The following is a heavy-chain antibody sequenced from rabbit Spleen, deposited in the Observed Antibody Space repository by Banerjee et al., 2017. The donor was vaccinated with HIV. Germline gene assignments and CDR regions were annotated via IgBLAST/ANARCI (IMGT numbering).Heavy chain of an antibody. Sequence: QEQLKESGGGLVQPGGSLKLSCKASGFTLSSYWIWWVRQAPGKGLEWIACVNGGGSGTTHYATWAKGRFTVSKTSSTTVTLQVTSLTAADTATYFCARAENFDRYATDLGWWGPGTLVTVS. D-gene: IGHD6-1*01. CDR3: ARAENFDRYATDLGW. V-gene: IGHV1S45*01. CDR1: GFTLSSYW. CDR2: VNGGGSGTT. J-gene: IGHJ4*01.